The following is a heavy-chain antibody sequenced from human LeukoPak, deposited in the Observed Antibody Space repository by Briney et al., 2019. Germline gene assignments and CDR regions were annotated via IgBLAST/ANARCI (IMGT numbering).Heavy chain of an antibody. D-gene: IGHD3-10*01. CDR1: GYTFTDCY. V-gene: IGHV1-2*02. Sequence: GSVRVSCKASGYTFTDCYIHWVRQAPGQAPGQGLELMGWLSPNSGGTRYTQKFQGRVAMTRDTSISTAYMELTRLTSDDTAVYYCARAPGTGDHFDYWGQGTLVTVSS. CDR2: LSPNSGGT. CDR3: ARAPGTGDHFDY. J-gene: IGHJ4*02.